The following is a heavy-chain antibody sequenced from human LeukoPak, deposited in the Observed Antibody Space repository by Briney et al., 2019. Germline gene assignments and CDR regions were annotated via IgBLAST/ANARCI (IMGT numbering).Heavy chain of an antibody. V-gene: IGHV4-59*01. CDR3: ARDGYSGNDGL. D-gene: IGHD5-12*01. CDR1: GGSITSYY. Sequence: SETLSLTCTVSGGSITSYYWSWIRQPPGKGLEWIGYIYYSGSTNYNPSLTSRVTISIDTSRNQVSLKLSSVTAADTAVYYCARDGYSGNDGLWGQGTLVTVSS. J-gene: IGHJ4*02. CDR2: IYYSGST.